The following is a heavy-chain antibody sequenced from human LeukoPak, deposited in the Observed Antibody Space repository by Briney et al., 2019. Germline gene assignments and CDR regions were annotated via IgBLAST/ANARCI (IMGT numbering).Heavy chain of an antibody. Sequence: ASVKVSCKASGYTFSGNYIHWVRQAPGQGLEYMGYIDPNSGGTYYIEKFQGRVTMTRDMSINTAYVELSGLTSDDTAVYYCARGGGTVAPAPWVPFAYWGQGTLVTVSS. D-gene: IGHD4-11*01. CDR1: GYTFSGNY. J-gene: IGHJ4*02. V-gene: IGHV1-2*02. CDR3: ARGGGTVAPAPWVPFAY. CDR2: IDPNSGGT.